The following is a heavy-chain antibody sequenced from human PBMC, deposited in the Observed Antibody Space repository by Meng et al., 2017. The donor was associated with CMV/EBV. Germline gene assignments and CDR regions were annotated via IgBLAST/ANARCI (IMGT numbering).Heavy chain of an antibody. CDR2: IIPSFGTA. Sequence: QVQCVESGTDVKTPGSSVKVSCRAFGVTCRGYAIGWVRQATGQGLEWMGWIIPSFGTANYAQKFQGRVTITADESTSTAYMELSSLRSEDTAVYYCARGSGAGTTWSYFDYWGQGTLVTSPQ. J-gene: IGHJ4*02. CDR3: ARGSGAGTTWSYFDY. D-gene: IGHD1-7*01. V-gene: IGHV1-69*12. CDR1: GVTCRGYA.